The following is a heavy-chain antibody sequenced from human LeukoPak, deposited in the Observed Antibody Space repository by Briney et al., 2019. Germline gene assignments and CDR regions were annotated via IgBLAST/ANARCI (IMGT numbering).Heavy chain of an antibody. CDR1: GFTFSSYW. CDR3: ARVFELGRSGYYYDAFDI. D-gene: IGHD3-22*01. Sequence: GGSLRLSCAASGFTFSSYWMHWVRQAPGKGLVWVSRINSDGSSTSYADSVKGRFTISRDNAKNTLYLQMNSLRAEDTAVYYCARVFELGRSGYYYDAFDIWGQGTMVTVSS. J-gene: IGHJ3*02. V-gene: IGHV3-74*01. CDR2: INSDGSST.